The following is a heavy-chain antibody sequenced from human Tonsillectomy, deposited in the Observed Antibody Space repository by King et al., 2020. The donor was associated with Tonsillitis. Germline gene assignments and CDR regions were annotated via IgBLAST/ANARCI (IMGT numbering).Heavy chain of an antibody. CDR2: ISSSGSTI. CDR3: ARESGYYNAFDI. J-gene: IGHJ3*02. Sequence: QLVQSGGGLVQPGGSLRLSCAASGFTFSSYEMNWVRQAPGKGLEWVSYISSSGSTIYYGDSVKGRFTISRDNAKNSLYLQMNSLRAEDTAVYYCARESGYYNAFDIWGQGTMVTVSS. V-gene: IGHV3-48*03. CDR1: GFTFSSYE. D-gene: IGHD3-22*01.